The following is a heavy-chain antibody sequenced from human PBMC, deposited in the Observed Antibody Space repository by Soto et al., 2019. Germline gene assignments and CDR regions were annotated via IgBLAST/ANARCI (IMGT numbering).Heavy chain of an antibody. Sequence: QVHFVQSGAEVKKPGASVKVSCKASGYTFSGHAIHWLRQAPGQRPEWLGWINAGNSKTYYSEKFEGRVTFTRDTVATTGNMELTSLRSEDTAVYYCGRDQSGTGYYVDWFDPWGQGTLVTVSS. J-gene: IGHJ5*02. CDR2: INAGNSKT. D-gene: IGHD3-10*02. CDR3: GRDQSGTGYYVDWFDP. CDR1: GYTFSGHA. V-gene: IGHV1-3*01.